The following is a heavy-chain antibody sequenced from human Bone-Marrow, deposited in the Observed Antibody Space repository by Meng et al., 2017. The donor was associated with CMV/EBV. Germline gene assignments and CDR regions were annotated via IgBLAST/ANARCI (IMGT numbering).Heavy chain of an antibody. CDR1: GYTFTGYY. D-gene: IGHD5-18*01. V-gene: IGHV1-2*02. Sequence: ASVKVSCKASGYTFTGYYMHWVRQAPGQGLEWMGWINPNSGGTNYAQKFQGTVTMTRDTSISTAYMELSRLRFDDTAVYYCAREAPPRAQLWLRNWFDPWGQGTLVTVSS. CDR3: AREAPPRAQLWLRNWFDP. J-gene: IGHJ5*02. CDR2: INPNSGGT.